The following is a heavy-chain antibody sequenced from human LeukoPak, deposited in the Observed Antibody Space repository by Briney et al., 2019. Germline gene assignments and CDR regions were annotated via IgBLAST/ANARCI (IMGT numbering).Heavy chain of an antibody. D-gene: IGHD3-3*01. Sequence: GGSLRLSCAASGFTFSSYAMSWVRQAPGKGLEWVSAISGSGGSTYYADSVKGRFTISRDNSKNTLYLQMNSLRAEDTAVYYCAKARVPYYDFWSGYPPDFDYWGQGTLVTVSS. V-gene: IGHV3-23*01. CDR3: AKARVPYYDFWSGYPPDFDY. CDR2: ISGSGGST. CDR1: GFTFSSYA. J-gene: IGHJ4*02.